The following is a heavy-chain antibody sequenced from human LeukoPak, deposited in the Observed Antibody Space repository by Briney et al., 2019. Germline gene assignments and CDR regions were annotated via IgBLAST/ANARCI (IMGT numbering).Heavy chain of an antibody. J-gene: IGHJ5*02. D-gene: IGHD1-14*01. CDR3: ARGTNRNLNWFDP. Sequence: PGRSLRLSCAASGFTFSSYGMHWVRQAPGKGLEWVAAIRTDGNLKYYGDSVKGRFTISRDNSKNTLYLQMDSLRAEDTAVYYCARGTNRNLNWFDPWGQGTLVTVSS. CDR2: IRTDGNLK. V-gene: IGHV3-33*01. CDR1: GFTFSSYG.